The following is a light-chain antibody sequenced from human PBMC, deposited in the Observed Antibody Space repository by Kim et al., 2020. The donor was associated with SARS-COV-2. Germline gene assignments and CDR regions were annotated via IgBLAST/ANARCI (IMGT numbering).Light chain of an antibody. V-gene: IGLV3-21*04. CDR3: QVWDSSSDHYV. CDR2: YDS. CDR1: NIGSKS. J-gene: IGLJ1*01. Sequence: APGKTARITWRGKNIGSKSVHWYHQKPAQAPVLLIFYDSDRPSGIPERFSGSKSGNTATLTISRVEAGDEADYYCQVWDSSSDHYVFGTGTKVTVL.